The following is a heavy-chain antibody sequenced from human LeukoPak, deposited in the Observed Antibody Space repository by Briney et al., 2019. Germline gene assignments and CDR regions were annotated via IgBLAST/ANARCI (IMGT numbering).Heavy chain of an antibody. CDR3: AVGVWGSYRYSQFDY. J-gene: IGHJ4*02. CDR2: ISGSGGST. D-gene: IGHD3-16*02. V-gene: IGHV3-23*01. Sequence: GGSLRLSCAASGFTFSSYAMSWVRQAPGKGLEWVSAISGSGGSTYYADSVKGRFTISRDNSKNTLYLQMNSLRAEDTAVYYCAVGVWGSYRYSQFDYWGQGTLVTVSS. CDR1: GFTFSSYA.